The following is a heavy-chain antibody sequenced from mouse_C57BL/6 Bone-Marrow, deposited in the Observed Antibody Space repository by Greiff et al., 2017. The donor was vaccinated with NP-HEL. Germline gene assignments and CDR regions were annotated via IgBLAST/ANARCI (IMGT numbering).Heavy chain of an antibody. CDR2: ISSGGDYI. CDR3: TRESRLYGSNYFDY. Sequence: EVHLVESGEGLVKPGGSLKLSCAASGFTFSSYAMSWVRQTPEKRLEWVAYISSGGDYIYYADTVKGRFTISRDNARNTLYLQMSSLKSEDTAMYYCTRESRLYGSNYFDYWGQGTTLTVSS. CDR1: GFTFSSYA. V-gene: IGHV5-9-1*02. J-gene: IGHJ2*01. D-gene: IGHD1-1*01.